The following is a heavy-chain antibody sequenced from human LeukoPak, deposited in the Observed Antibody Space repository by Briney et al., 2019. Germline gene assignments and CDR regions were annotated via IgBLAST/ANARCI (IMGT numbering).Heavy chain of an antibody. J-gene: IGHJ4*02. Sequence: GESLKISCKGSGYSFTSYWIGWVRPMPGKGLEWMGIIYPGDSDTRYSPSFRGQVTISADKSISTAYLQWSSLKASDTAMYYCARQIAVTTYYFDYWGQGTLVTVSS. CDR3: ARQIAVTTYYFDY. CDR2: IYPGDSDT. V-gene: IGHV5-51*01. D-gene: IGHD4-11*01. CDR1: GYSFTSYW.